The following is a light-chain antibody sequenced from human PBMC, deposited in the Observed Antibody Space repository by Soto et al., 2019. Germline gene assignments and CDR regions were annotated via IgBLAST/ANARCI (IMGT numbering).Light chain of an antibody. J-gene: IGLJ3*02. CDR1: SSDVGGYKY. CDR2: EVS. V-gene: IGLV2-14*01. Sequence: QSALTQPASVSGSPGQSITISCTGTSSDVGGYKYVSWYQHHPGKAPKLMIYEVSNRPSGVSNRFSGSKSGNTASLTISGLHAEDEADYYCSSYTTSSTWVFGGGTKLTVL. CDR3: SSYTTSSTWV.